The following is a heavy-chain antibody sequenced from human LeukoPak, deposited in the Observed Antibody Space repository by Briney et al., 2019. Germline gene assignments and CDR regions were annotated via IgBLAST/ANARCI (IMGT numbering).Heavy chain of an antibody. J-gene: IGHJ4*02. CDR1: GFTFSDCA. CDR2: ICGSGGGT. V-gene: IGHV3-23*01. CDR3: VKDWEGPNCDGDRLVL. D-gene: IGHD2-21*02. Sequence: GGALRLSCAASGFTFSDCAMSWVRQAPGKGLEWVSSICGSGGGTYYAGSVKGRFTISRDNSKGTLYLQMNSLRAEDTAVYYCVKDWEGPNCDGDRLVLWGQGTLVTVSS.